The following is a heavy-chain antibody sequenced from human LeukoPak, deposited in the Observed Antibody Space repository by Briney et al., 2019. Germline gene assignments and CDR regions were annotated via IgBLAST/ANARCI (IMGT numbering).Heavy chain of an antibody. CDR3: AKRPTMTTVTTPSWRVCDS. CDR1: GFTVSSDY. CDR2: IGASGAYT. V-gene: IGHV3-23*01. J-gene: IGHJ4*02. Sequence: PGGSLRLSCAASGFTVSSDYMSWVRQAPGKGLEWVSVIGASGAYTFYADSVKGRFTISRDNSRNTLYLQMNSLRAEDTAVYYCAKRPTMTTVTTPSWRVCDSWGQGTLVTVSS. D-gene: IGHD4-17*01.